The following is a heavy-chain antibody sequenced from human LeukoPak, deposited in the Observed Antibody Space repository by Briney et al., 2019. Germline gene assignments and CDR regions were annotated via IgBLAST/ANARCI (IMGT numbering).Heavy chain of an antibody. CDR2: IYPGASDT. CDR1: GYRFRTYW. Sequence: GGAPETLLKGFGYRFRTYWIAWVRPMSGKGAEWKGFIYPGASDTRYCPSFQGQVTISADKSISTAYLQWSSLKASDTAMYYCARAQNIAAAGGLDNWGQGNLVTVSS. V-gene: IGHV5-51*03. CDR3: ARAQNIAAAGGLDN. J-gene: IGHJ4*02. D-gene: IGHD6-13*01.